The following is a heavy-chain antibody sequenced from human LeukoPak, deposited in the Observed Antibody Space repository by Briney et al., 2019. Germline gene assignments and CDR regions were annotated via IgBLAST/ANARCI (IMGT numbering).Heavy chain of an antibody. D-gene: IGHD3-16*01. J-gene: IGHJ4*02. CDR2: ISYDGSNK. Sequence: GGSLRLSSAASGFTFSSYAMHWVRQAPGKGLEWVAVISYDGSNKYYADSVKGRFTISRDNSKNTLYLQMNSLRAEDTAVYYCARDPDSVYDYVWGSQPFDYWGQGTLVTVSS. V-gene: IGHV3-30*01. CDR3: ARDPDSVYDYVWGSQPFDY. CDR1: GFTFSSYA.